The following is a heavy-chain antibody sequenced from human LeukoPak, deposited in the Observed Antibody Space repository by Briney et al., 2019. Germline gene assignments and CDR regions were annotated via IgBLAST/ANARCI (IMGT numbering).Heavy chain of an antibody. D-gene: IGHD3-10*01. CDR2: IDSDGTST. CDR1: GFTFSSYW. Sequence: GGSLRLSCAASGFTFSSYWMHWVRQAPGKGLVWVSRIDSDGTSTRYEDSVKGRFTVSRDNAKNTLYLQMNSLRGEDTAVYYCARGLDGSGSYYDSPLDYWGQGTLVTDSS. J-gene: IGHJ4*02. V-gene: IGHV3-74*01. CDR3: ARGLDGSGSYYDSPLDY.